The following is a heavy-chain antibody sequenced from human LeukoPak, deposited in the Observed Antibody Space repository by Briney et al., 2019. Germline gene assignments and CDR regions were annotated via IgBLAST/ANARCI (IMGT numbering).Heavy chain of an antibody. CDR1: GHTFTSYD. V-gene: IGHV1-8*01. CDR3: ARVLRRVTVFGVVTTYYFDY. Sequence: ASVKVSCKASGHTFTSYDINWVRQATGQGLEWMGWMNPNSGNTGYAQKFQGRVTMTRNTSISTAYMELSSLRSEDTAVYYCARVLRRVTVFGVVTTYYFDYWGQGTLVTVSS. D-gene: IGHD3-3*01. CDR2: MNPNSGNT. J-gene: IGHJ4*02.